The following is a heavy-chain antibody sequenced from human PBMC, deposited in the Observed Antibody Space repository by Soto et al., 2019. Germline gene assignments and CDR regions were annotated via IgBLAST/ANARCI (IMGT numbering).Heavy chain of an antibody. Sequence: PGGSLRLSCAASGFTFSSYGMHWVRQAPGKGLEWVAVISYDGSNKYYADSVKGRFTISRDNSKNTLYLQMNSLRAEDTAVYYCAKELLHSSHATVRTDYWGQGTLVTVSS. J-gene: IGHJ4*02. CDR3: AKELLHSSHATVRTDY. CDR2: ISYDGSNK. D-gene: IGHD6-13*01. V-gene: IGHV3-30*18. CDR1: GFTFSSYG.